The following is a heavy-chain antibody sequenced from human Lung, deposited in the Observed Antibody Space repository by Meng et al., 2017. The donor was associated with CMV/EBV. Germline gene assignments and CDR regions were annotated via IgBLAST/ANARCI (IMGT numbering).Heavy chain of an antibody. D-gene: IGHD2-2*01. CDR3: ARAYCSSHRCWGYYYGMDV. CDR2: INPGIGGT. Sequence: SVKVSXKASGYAFTDYYIHWVRQAPGQGLEWMGWINPGIGGTNFAQKFEGRVTVTRDTSISTAYMELSRLRSDDTAIYYCARAYCSSHRCWGYYYGMDVWGQGTTVTVSS. CDR1: GYAFTDYY. J-gene: IGHJ6*02. V-gene: IGHV1-2*02.